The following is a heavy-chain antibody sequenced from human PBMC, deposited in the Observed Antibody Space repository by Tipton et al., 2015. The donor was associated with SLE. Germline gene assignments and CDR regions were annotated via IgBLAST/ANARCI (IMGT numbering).Heavy chain of an antibody. CDR1: GGSISRYY. V-gene: IGHV4-59*12. Sequence: GLVKPSETLSLTCTVSGGSISRYYWSWIRQPPGKGLEWIGFMYHSGSTHYNPSLQSRVTISVDTSKNQFSLKLSSVTAADTAVYYCARDFSKVYCSGGSCYSGFDYWGQGTLVTVSS. J-gene: IGHJ4*02. D-gene: IGHD2-15*01. CDR2: MYHSGST. CDR3: ARDFSKVYCSGGSCYSGFDY.